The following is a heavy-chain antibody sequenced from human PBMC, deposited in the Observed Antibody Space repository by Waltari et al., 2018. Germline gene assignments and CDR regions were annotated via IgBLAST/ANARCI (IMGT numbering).Heavy chain of an antibody. J-gene: IGHJ5*02. CDR1: GGSFSGYY. CDR2: INHSGST. D-gene: IGHD3-22*01. Sequence: QVQLQQWGAGLLKPSETLSLTCAVYGGSFSGYYWSWIRQPPGKGLEWIGEINHSGSTNYNPSLKSRVTISVDTSKNQFSLKLSSVTAADTAVYYCARGGYYYDSSGYYLSWFDPWGQGTLVTVS. CDR3: ARGGYYYDSSGYYLSWFDP. V-gene: IGHV4-34*01.